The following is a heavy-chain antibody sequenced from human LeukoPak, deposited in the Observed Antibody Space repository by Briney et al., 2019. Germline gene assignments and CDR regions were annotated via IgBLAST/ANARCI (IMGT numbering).Heavy chain of an antibody. J-gene: IGHJ6*02. CDR3: ARDIPVVPAAINYYYYGMDV. CDR2: ISAYNGNT. V-gene: IGHV1-18*01. Sequence: ASVKVSCKASGYTFTSYGISWVRQAPGQGLEWMGWISAYNGNTNYAQKLQGRVTMTTDTSTSTAYMELRSLRSDDTAAYYCARDIPVVPAAINYYYYGMDVWGQGTTVTVSS. CDR1: GYTFTSYG. D-gene: IGHD2-2*02.